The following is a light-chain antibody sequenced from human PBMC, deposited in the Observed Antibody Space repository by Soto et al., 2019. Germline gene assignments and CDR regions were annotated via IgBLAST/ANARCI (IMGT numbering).Light chain of an antibody. CDR2: DVS. CDR3: MQGTHWPPLT. J-gene: IGKJ5*01. Sequence: DVVLTQSPLSLPVTLGQPASISCRSSQSLGYSDGNTYLNWFQQRPGRSPRRLIYDVSNRDSGVPDRFSGGGSGTDFTLKITRVEAEDVGVYYCMQGTHWPPLTFGQGTRLEIK. CDR1: QSLGYSDGNTY. V-gene: IGKV2-30*01.